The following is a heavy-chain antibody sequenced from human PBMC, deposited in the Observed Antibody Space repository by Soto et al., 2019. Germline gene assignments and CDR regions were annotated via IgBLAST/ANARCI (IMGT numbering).Heavy chain of an antibody. J-gene: IGHJ4*02. D-gene: IGHD5-18*01. V-gene: IGHV4-39*01. CDR2: IYYGGST. CDR1: GGSISSSNYC. Sequence: SETLSLTCTVSGGSISSSNYCWGWIRQPPGKGLEWIGSIYYGGSTYYNPSLKSRVTISVDTSKNQFSLKLNSVTAADTAVYYCARRRFKIQLWSSYDYWGQGTLVTVSS. CDR3: ARRRFKIQLWSSYDY.